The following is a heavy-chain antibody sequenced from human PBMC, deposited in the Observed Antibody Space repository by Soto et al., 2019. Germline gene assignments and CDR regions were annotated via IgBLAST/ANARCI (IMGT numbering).Heavy chain of an antibody. D-gene: IGHD6-13*01. Sequence: SVKVSCKASGVTFSSYGINWVRQAPGQGLEWMGGIIPIFDTSNSAQKFQGRVTIIADKSTSTVYMELSSLRSEDTAVYYCARDIKRAAAAGYYYYNAMDVWGQGTTVTVSS. J-gene: IGHJ6*02. V-gene: IGHV1-69*06. CDR1: GVTFSSYG. CDR2: IIPIFDTS. CDR3: ARDIKRAAAAGYYYYNAMDV.